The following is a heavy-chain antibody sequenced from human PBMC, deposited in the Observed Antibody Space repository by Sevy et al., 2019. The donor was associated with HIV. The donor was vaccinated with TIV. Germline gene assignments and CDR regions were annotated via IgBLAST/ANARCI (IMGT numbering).Heavy chain of an antibody. CDR3: SRGAGGVKWRPYYFDS. D-gene: IGHD1-26*01. Sequence: EGSLRLSCAGSGFIFSDYWLSWVRQSPGKGLEWVATIKQDGSEKYYVDSGKRRFAISRDNGRNSVSLEMTGLRVEDTALYDCSRGAGGVKWRPYYFDSWGQGTLVTVSS. CDR2: IKQDGSEK. V-gene: IGHV3-7*01. CDR1: GFIFSDYW. J-gene: IGHJ4*02.